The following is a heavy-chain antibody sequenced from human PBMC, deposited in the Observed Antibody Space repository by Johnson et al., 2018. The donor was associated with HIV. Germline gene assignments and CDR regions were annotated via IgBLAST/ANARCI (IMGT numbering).Heavy chain of an antibody. D-gene: IGHD3-3*01. J-gene: IGHJ3*02. Sequence: QVQLVESGGGVVQPGRSLRLSCAASGFTFSSYAMHWVRQAPGKGLAWVAVISYDGSNKYYADSVKGRFTIPRDNAKNSLYLQMNSLRAETTDIYYCGRAPHYNCGSGGPSAFDIWGQGTMVTVSS. CDR1: GFTFSSYA. CDR2: ISYDGSNK. CDR3: GRAPHYNCGSGGPSAFDI. V-gene: IGHV3-30-3*01.